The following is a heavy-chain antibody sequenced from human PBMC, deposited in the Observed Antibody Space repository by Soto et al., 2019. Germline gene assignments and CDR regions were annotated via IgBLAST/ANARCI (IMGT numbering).Heavy chain of an antibody. CDR2: IHYSGST. CDR1: GGSVNIVTYY. J-gene: IGHJ4*02. Sequence: PSETLSLTCTVPGGSVNIVTYYWSCIRQPPGKGLEWIGFIHYSGSTNYNPSLKSRVTISVDTSKNQFSLKLSSVTAADTAVYYCARLRRDGYNYDYWGQGTLVTVSS. V-gene: IGHV4-61*01. D-gene: IGHD5-12*01. CDR3: ARLRRDGYNYDY.